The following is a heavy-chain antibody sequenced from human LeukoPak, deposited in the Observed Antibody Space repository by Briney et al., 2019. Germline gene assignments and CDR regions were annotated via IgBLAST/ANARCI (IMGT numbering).Heavy chain of an antibody. CDR1: GYSISSGYS. J-gene: IGHJ4*02. D-gene: IGHD6-13*01. Sequence: SETLSLTCTVSGYSISSGYSWGWIRQPPGKGLEWIGNIYHSGSTYYNPSLKSRVTISVDTSKNQFSLKLSSVTAADTAVYYCARAQYSSSCFGYWGQGTLVTVSS. CDR2: IYHSGST. CDR3: ARAQYSSSCFGY. V-gene: IGHV4-38-2*02.